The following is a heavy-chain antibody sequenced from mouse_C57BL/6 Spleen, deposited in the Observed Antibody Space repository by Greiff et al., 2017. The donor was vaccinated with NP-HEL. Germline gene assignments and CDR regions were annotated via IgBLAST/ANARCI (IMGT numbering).Heavy chain of an antibody. CDR3: TRDRVYDAMDY. CDR1: GYTFTDYE. V-gene: IGHV1-15*01. Sequence: QVQLQQSGAELVRPGASVTLSCKASGYTFTDYEMHWVKQTPVHGLEWIGAIDPETGGTAYNQKFKGKAILTADKSSSTAYMELRSLTSEDSAVYYCTRDRVYDAMDYWGQGTSVTVSS. J-gene: IGHJ4*01. CDR2: IDPETGGT.